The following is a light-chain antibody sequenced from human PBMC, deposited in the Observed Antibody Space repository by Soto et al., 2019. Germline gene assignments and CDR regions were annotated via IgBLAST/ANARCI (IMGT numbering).Light chain of an antibody. Sequence: EIVMTQSPATLSVSPGERVTLSCRASQSVSSSLAWYQQKPGQAPRLLIYGASTRATGIPARFSGSGSGTEVTLTISSLQSEDFAVYYCHQYNNWPPFTFGPGTKVDIK. J-gene: IGKJ3*01. V-gene: IGKV3-15*01. CDR3: HQYNNWPPFT. CDR2: GAS. CDR1: QSVSSS.